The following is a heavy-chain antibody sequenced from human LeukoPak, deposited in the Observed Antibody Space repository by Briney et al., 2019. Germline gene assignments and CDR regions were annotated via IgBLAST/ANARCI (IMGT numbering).Heavy chain of an antibody. V-gene: IGHV3-11*04. CDR2: ISSSGSTI. Sequence: GGSLRLSCAASGFTFSDYYMSWIRQAPGKGQEWVSYISSSGSTIYYADSVKGRFTISRDNAKNSLYLQMNSLRAEDTAVYYCARDTGYDSSGYYYVWYAFDIWGQGTMVTVSS. D-gene: IGHD3-22*01. CDR3: ARDTGYDSSGYYYVWYAFDI. CDR1: GFTFSDYY. J-gene: IGHJ3*02.